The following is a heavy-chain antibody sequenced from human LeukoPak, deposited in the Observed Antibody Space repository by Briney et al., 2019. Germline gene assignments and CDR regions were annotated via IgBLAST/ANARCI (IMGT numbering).Heavy chain of an antibody. CDR3: ARRPTGTRALDY. V-gene: IGHV5-51*01. D-gene: IGHD1-1*01. J-gene: IGHJ4*02. CDR2: IYPDDSDT. Sequence: GESLKISCKASGSRFTNYWIGWVRQMPGKGLEWMGIIYPDDSDTRYSPSFQGQVTISADKSISTAYLQWSSLQASDTAMYFCARRPTGTRALDYWGQGTLVTVSS. CDR1: GSRFTNYW.